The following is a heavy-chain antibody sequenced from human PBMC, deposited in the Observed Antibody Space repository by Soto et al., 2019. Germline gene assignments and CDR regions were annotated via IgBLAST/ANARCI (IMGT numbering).Heavy chain of an antibody. V-gene: IGHV4-61*01. CDR3: ARRAYYYDSSGYSNWFDP. D-gene: IGHD3-22*01. CDR1: GGSVTGANYY. Sequence: SETLSLTCTVSGGSVTGANYYWSWIRQPPGKGLEWIGYIYSSGTANYNPSLKSRVTMSVDMSKNQISLKLSSVTAADTAVYYCARRAYYYDSSGYSNWFDPWGQGTLVTVSS. CDR2: IYSSGTA. J-gene: IGHJ5*02.